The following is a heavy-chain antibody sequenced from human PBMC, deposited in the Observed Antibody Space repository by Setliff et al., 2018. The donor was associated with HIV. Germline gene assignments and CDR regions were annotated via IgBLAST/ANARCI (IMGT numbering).Heavy chain of an antibody. CDR3: ARRGVFDAFDI. CDR2: ISAYNGDT. Sequence: ASVKVSCKASGYTFIGYAISWVRQAPGQGLEWLGWISAYNGDTNYAQKVQGRVSMTIDTSTSTAYMELRSLRSDDMAVYYCARRGVFDAFDIWGQGTMVTVSS. D-gene: IGHD6-13*01. V-gene: IGHV1-18*03. J-gene: IGHJ3*02. CDR1: GYTFIGYA.